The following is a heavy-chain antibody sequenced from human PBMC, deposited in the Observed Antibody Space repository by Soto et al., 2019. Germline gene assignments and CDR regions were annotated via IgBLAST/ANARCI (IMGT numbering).Heavy chain of an antibody. CDR1: GFTFRSYA. D-gene: IGHD1-26*01. V-gene: IGHV3-30*18. J-gene: IGHJ6*02. Sequence: GGSLRLSCAASGFTFRSYAMHWVRQAPGKGLEWVAVISFDGNNEDYADSVKGRFTISRDNSKNTLYLEMNSLRAEDAAGYYCAKDLSGSYYYDGLDVWGPVPKVTFSS. CDR3: AKDLSGSYYYDGLDV. CDR2: ISFDGNNE.